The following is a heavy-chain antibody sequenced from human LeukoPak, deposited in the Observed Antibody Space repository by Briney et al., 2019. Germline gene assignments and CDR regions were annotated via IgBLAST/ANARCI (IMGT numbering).Heavy chain of an antibody. CDR1: GYTFTSYA. Sequence: ASVKVSCKASGYTFTSYAMNWVRQAPRQGLEWMGWINTITGNPTYAQGFTGRFVFSLDTSVSTAYLQISSLKAEDTAVYYCARDTYSSSWYWYGLDVWGQGTTVTVSS. CDR2: INTITGNP. J-gene: IGHJ6*02. V-gene: IGHV7-4-1*02. D-gene: IGHD6-13*01. CDR3: ARDTYSSSWYWYGLDV.